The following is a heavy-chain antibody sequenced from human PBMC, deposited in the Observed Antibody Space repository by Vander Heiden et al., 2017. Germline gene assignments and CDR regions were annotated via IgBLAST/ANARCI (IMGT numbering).Heavy chain of an antibody. CDR3: ASHDQTEGFFDS. D-gene: IGHD1-1*01. Sequence: QVQLVQSGAEVRKPGSSVRVSCKANGGTFSRSAFSWVRQAPGQGLDWMGGIILMNATPNYAQMFEDRLTITADESTGTVYMELSGLTSEDTAVYYCASHDQTEGFFDSWGQGTLVTVSS. V-gene: IGHV1-69*01. J-gene: IGHJ4*02. CDR1: GGTFSRSA. CDR2: IILMNATP.